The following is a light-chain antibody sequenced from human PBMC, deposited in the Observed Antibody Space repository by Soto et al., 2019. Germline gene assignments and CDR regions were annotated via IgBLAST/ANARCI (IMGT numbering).Light chain of an antibody. CDR1: QRISSW. Sequence: DIQMTQSPSTLSASVGDRVTITCRASQRISSWLAWYQQKPGKAPKLLIYKTSNLESGVPSRFSGSGSGTEFSLTISSLQPDDFATYYCQQYKSFSLTFGGGTKVDIK. V-gene: IGKV1-5*03. CDR3: QQYKSFSLT. CDR2: KTS. J-gene: IGKJ4*01.